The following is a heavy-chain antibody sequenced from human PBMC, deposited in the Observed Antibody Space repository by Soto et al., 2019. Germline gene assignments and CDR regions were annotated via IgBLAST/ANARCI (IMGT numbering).Heavy chain of an antibody. CDR3: ARRANCSCWHRGFDP. CDR1: GYTFTNYG. D-gene: IGHD6-19*01. CDR2: ISAYNGNT. V-gene: IGHV1-18*01. Sequence: QVQLVQSGAEVKKPGASVKVSCKASGYTFTNYGISWVRQAPGQGLEWMGWISAYNGNTNSAQKLQGRVTMTTDTSARTVYMELRRLRSDDTAVDYCARRANCSCWHRGFDPWGQGTLVTVSS. J-gene: IGHJ5*02.